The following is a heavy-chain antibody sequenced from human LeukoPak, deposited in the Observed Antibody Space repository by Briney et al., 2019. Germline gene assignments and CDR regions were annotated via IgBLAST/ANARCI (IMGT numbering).Heavy chain of an antibody. D-gene: IGHD3-10*01. Sequence: SVKVSCKASDYPFTTYGITWVRQAPGQGLEWMGWIRTSNGSTSYSERFQGRVIMTADTSTRTAYMELRGLRSDDTAVYYCARVAPDALLVWFGEYDLWGRGTLVTVSS. CDR1: DYPFTTYG. V-gene: IGHV1-18*01. J-gene: IGHJ5*02. CDR2: IRTSNGST. CDR3: ARVAPDALLVWFGEYDL.